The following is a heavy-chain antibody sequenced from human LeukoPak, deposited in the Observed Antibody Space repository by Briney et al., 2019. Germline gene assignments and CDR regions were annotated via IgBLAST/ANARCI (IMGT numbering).Heavy chain of an antibody. CDR3: ARATHDCSGGSCYDY. D-gene: IGHD2-15*01. Sequence: GGYLRLSCAASGFTVSSNYMSWVRQAPGKGLEWFSVIYSGGSTYYADSVKGRFTISRDNSKNTLYLQMNSLRAEDTAVYYCARATHDCSGGSCYDYWGQGTLVTVSS. CDR1: GFTVSSNY. J-gene: IGHJ4*02. V-gene: IGHV3-53*01. CDR2: IYSGGST.